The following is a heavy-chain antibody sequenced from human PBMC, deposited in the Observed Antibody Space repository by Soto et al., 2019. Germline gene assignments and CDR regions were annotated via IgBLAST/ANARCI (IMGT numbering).Heavy chain of an antibody. D-gene: IGHD3-3*01. CDR3: ATSRITIFGVVIEVGYYYGMDV. Sequence: SVKVSCKASGGTFSSYAISWVRQAPGQGLEWMGGIIPIFGTANYAQKFQGRVTITADESTSTAYMELSSLRSEDTAVYYCATSRITIFGVVIEVGYYYGMDVWGQGTTVTVSS. CDR1: GGTFSSYA. CDR2: IIPIFGTA. J-gene: IGHJ6*02. V-gene: IGHV1-69*13.